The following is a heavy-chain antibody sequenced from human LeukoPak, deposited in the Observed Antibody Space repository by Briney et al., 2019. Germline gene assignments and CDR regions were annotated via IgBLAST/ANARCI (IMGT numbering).Heavy chain of an antibody. Sequence: GGSLRLSCAASGFTFSSYYMSWVRQAPGKGLEWVSSISSSSSYIYYADSVKGRFTISRDNAKNSLYLQMNSLRAEDTAVYYCARDNGDYYLGAFDIWGQGTMVTVSS. CDR1: GFTFSSYY. J-gene: IGHJ3*02. D-gene: IGHD4-17*01. CDR2: ISSSSSYI. V-gene: IGHV3-21*01. CDR3: ARDNGDYYLGAFDI.